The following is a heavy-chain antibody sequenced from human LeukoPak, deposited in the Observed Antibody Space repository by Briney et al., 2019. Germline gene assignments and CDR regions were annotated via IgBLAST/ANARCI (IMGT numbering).Heavy chain of an antibody. V-gene: IGHV3-23*01. CDR3: AGYNCSSTRCYTGGFDY. D-gene: IGHD2-2*02. Sequence: GGSLRLSCAASGFTFGSYAMSWVRQAPGKGLEWVSAISGSGGSTYYADSVKGRFTISRDSSKNTLYLQMNSLRAEDTAVYYCAGYNCSSTRCYTGGFDYWGQGTLVTVSS. CDR2: ISGSGGST. J-gene: IGHJ4*02. CDR1: GFTFGSYA.